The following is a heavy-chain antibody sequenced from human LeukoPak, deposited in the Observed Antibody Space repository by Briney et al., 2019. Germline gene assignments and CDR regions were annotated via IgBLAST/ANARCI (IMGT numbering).Heavy chain of an antibody. Sequence: GGSLRLSCAASGFTFGDHYMDWVRQAPGKGLEWVSRTKNKANSYTTQYAAPVKGRFTVSRDDSKNSLSLQMNNLEIEDTAVYYCARDASASLDYWGQGTLVTVSS. CDR3: ARDASASLDY. CDR2: TKNKANSYTT. J-gene: IGHJ4*02. CDR1: GFTFGDHY. V-gene: IGHV3-72*01. D-gene: IGHD2-2*01.